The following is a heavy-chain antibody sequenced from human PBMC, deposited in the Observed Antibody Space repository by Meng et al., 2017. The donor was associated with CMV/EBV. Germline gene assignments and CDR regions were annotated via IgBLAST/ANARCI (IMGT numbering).Heavy chain of an antibody. CDR3: ARGGYCSSTSCSDYYYYYGMDV. CDR2: INPNSGGT. CDR1: GYNFHQYV. D-gene: IGHD2-2*01. V-gene: IGHV1-2*02. Sequence: ASVKVSCKAPGYNFHQYVIMWVRQAPGQGLEWMGWINPNSGGTNYAQKFQGRVTMTRDTSISTAYMELSRLRSDDTAVYYCARGGYCSSTSCSDYYYYYGMDVWGQGTTVTVSS. J-gene: IGHJ6*02.